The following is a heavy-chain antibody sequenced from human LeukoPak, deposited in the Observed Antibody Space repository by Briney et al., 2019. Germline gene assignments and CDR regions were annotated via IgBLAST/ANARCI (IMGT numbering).Heavy chain of an antibody. CDR2: IYYSGST. Sequence: SETLSLTCTLSGDFLTSDTYSWSWIRQPPGKGLEWIGYIYYSGSTYYNPSLKSRVTISVDTSKNQFSLKLSSVTAADTAVYYCAREDILTGYSDYWGQGTLVTVSS. CDR1: GDFLTSDTYS. V-gene: IGHV4-30-4*01. D-gene: IGHD3-9*01. J-gene: IGHJ4*02. CDR3: AREDILTGYSDY.